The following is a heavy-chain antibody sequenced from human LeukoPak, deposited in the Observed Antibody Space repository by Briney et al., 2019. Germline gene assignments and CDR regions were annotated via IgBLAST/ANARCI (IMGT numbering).Heavy chain of an antibody. CDR1: GGTFSSYA. V-gene: IGHV1-69*13. D-gene: IGHD6-6*01. CDR3: ARYEAARTYYYYMDV. CDR2: IIPIFGTA. J-gene: IGHJ6*03. Sequence: SVKVSCKASGGTFSSYAISWVRQAPGQGLEWMGGIIPIFGTANYAQKFQGRVTITADESTSTAYMELSSLRSEDTAVYYCARYEAARTYYYYMDVWGKGTTVTVSS.